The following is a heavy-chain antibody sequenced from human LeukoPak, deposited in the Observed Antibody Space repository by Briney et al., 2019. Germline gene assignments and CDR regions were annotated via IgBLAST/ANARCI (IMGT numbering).Heavy chain of an antibody. Sequence: PGGSLRLSCAASGFTFSDHYMDWVRQAPGKGLEWVGRTRNKANSYTTEYAASVKGRFTISRDDSKNSLYLQMNSLRAEDTAVYYCARGGSYLSAFDIWGQGTMVTVSS. D-gene: IGHD1-26*01. V-gene: IGHV3-72*01. CDR2: TRNKANSYTT. CDR3: ARGGSYLSAFDI. CDR1: GFTFSDHY. J-gene: IGHJ3*02.